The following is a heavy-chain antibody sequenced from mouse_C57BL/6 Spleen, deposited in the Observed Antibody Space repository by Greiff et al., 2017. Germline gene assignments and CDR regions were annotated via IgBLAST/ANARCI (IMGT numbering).Heavy chain of an antibody. CDR1: GFSLTSYG. D-gene: IGHD2-3*01. CDR2: IWSGGST. CDR3: GREGWDGYPFAY. Sequence: QVQLQQSGPGLVQPSQSLSITCTVSGFSLTSYGVHWVRQSPGKGLEWLGVIWSGGSTDYNAAFISRLSISKDNSKSQVFFKMSSLQADDTAIYYCGREGWDGYPFAYWGQGTLVTVSA. J-gene: IGHJ3*01. V-gene: IGHV2-2*01.